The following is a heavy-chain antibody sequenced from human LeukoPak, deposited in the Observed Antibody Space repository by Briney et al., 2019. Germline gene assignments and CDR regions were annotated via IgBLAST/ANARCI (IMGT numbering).Heavy chain of an antibody. CDR1: GFTFSSYA. Sequence: GGSLRLSCAASGFTFSSYAMNWVRQAPGKGLEWVSSMSRGGGSTYYADSVKGRFTISRDNSKNTLYLQMNGLRAEDTAVYYCAKDREYSGSQIDYWGQGTLVTISS. J-gene: IGHJ4*02. CDR3: AKDREYSGSQIDY. V-gene: IGHV3-23*01. D-gene: IGHD1-26*01. CDR2: MSRGGGST.